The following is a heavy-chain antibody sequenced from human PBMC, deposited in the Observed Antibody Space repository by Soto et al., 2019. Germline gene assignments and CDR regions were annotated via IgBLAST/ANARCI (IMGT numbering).Heavy chain of an antibody. D-gene: IGHD1-26*01. V-gene: IGHV3-74*01. J-gene: IGHJ6*03. Sequence: PGGSLRLSCASSGFTFSDYWMHWVRQAPGKGLEWVSRIKRDGSTTNYADSVKGRFTISRDNAKNTLYLEMNSLRVEDTAEYYCARGAINYYSEATWGRETPVNVSS. CDR1: GFTFSDYW. CDR3: ARGAINYYSEAT. CDR2: IKRDGSTT.